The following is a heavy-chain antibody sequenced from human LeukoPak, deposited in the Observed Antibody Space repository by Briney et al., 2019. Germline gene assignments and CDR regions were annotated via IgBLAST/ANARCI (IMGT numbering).Heavy chain of an antibody. D-gene: IGHD3-10*01. J-gene: IGHJ4*02. CDR2: ISYDGSKQ. CDR1: GFALSSYA. Sequence: PGGSLRLSCAASGFALSSYAMHWVRQAPGKGLEWVSVISYDGSKQYYADSVKGRFSISRDNSKNTLYLQMNNLRPEDAAVYSCAKDYNYYGSGTSPQYWGRGTLVTVSS. V-gene: IGHV3-30*18. CDR3: AKDYNYYGSGTSPQY.